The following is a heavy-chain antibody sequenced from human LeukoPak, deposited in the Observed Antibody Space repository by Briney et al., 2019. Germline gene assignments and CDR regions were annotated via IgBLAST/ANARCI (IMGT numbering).Heavy chain of an antibody. V-gene: IGHV3-11*04. J-gene: IGHJ4*02. CDR2: ISSSGSTI. CDR3: AKDSSDYYFDY. Sequence: GGSLRLSCAASGFTFSDYYMSWIRQAPGKGLEWVSYISSSGSTIYYADSVKGRFTISRDNSKNTLYVQMNSLRPDDTAVYYCAKDSSDYYFDYWGQGTLVTVSS. CDR1: GFTFSDYY. D-gene: IGHD3-22*01.